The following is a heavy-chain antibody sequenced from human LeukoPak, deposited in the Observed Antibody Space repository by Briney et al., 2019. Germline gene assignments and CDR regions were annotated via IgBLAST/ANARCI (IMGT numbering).Heavy chain of an antibody. J-gene: IGHJ4*02. CDR1: GFTFSSYG. CDR3: ARSYYYDSSGYY. Sequence: GGSLRLSCAGSGFTFSSYGMHWVRQAPGKGLEWVAFIRFDGSNKYYADSVKGRFTISRDNSKNTLYLQMNSLRAEDTAVYYCARSYYYDSSGYYWGQGTLVTVSS. CDR2: IRFDGSNK. D-gene: IGHD3-22*01. V-gene: IGHV3-30*02.